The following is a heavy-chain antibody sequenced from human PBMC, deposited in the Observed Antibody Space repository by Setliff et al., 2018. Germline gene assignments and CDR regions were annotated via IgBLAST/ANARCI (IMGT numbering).Heavy chain of an antibody. CDR2: ISPYSGNT. J-gene: IGHJ4*02. CDR1: GFGFTTFG. Sequence: GASVMVSCKTSGFGFTTFGFSWVRQAPGQGLEWLGSISPYSGNTNYPQWLQDRVTMTIDTSATTVYMELQSLRSDDTAVYYCVRSSAPQVALAADFDFWGQGTPVTVSS. V-gene: IGHV1-18*01. D-gene: IGHD6-19*01. CDR3: VRSSAPQVALAADFDF.